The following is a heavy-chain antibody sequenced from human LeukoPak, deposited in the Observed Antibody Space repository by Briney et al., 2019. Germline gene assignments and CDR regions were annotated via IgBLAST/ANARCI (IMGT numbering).Heavy chain of an antibody. CDR2: ISGNGRST. J-gene: IGHJ4*02. V-gene: IGHV3-23*01. CDR3: ARGQRRHIDMAPSFDY. CDR1: GFTFSSFG. D-gene: IGHD5-24*01. Sequence: GGSLRLSCAASGFTFSSFGMSWVRQGPGKGLEWVSGISGNGRSTYYADSVKGRFTISRDNAKNSLYLQMNSLRAEDTAVYSCARGQRRHIDMAPSFDYWGQGTLVTVSS.